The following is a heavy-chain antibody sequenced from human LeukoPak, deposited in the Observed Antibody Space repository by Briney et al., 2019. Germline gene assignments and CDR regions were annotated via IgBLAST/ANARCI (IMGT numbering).Heavy chain of an antibody. Sequence: SETLSLTCTVSGGSISSYYWSWIRQPAGKGLEWIGRIYTSGSTNYNPSLKSRVTMSVDTPKNQFSLKLSSVTAADTAVYYCARVREDYYDSSGSAVAFDIWGQGTMVTVSS. CDR2: IYTSGST. CDR1: GGSISSYY. CDR3: ARVREDYYDSSGSAVAFDI. D-gene: IGHD3-22*01. J-gene: IGHJ3*02. V-gene: IGHV4-4*07.